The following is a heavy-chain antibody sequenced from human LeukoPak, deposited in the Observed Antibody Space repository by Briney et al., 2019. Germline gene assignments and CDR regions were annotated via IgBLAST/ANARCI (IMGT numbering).Heavy chain of an antibody. J-gene: IGHJ4*02. CDR3: ARVTYYDFWSGYDYFDY. D-gene: IGHD3-3*01. Sequence: SVKVSCKASGGTFSSYAISWVRQAPGQGLEWMGGIIPIFGTANYAQTFKGRVTITADESTSTAYMELSSLRSEDTAVYYCARVTYYDFWSGYDYFDYWGQGILVTVSS. CDR1: GGTFSSYA. CDR2: IIPIFGTA. V-gene: IGHV1-69*13.